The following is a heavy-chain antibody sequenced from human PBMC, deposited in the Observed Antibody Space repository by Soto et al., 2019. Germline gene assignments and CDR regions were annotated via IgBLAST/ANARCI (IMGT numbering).Heavy chain of an antibody. CDR2: IYPYDSDT. Sequence: XESLKISWRTSGYIFTSYWIGWVRQMPGKGMEWMGNIYPYDSDTRYSPSFQGQVTISADTSITTAYLQWSGLRASDTAMYFCARHLVGSTRGNFDYWGQGTLVTVSS. CDR3: ARHLVGSTRGNFDY. J-gene: IGHJ4*03. V-gene: IGHV5-51*01. CDR1: GYIFTSYW. D-gene: IGHD2-2*01.